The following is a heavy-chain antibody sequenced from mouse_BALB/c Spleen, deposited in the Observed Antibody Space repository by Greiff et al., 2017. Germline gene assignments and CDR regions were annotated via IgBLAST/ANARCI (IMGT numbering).Heavy chain of an antibody. V-gene: IGHV1S81*02. CDR1: GYTFTSYW. CDR3: ERLGDYERENRFAY. Sequence: QVQLKQPGAELVKPGASVKLSCKASGYTFTSYWMHWVKQRPGQGLEWIGEINPSNGRTNYNEKFKSKATLTVDKSSSTAYMQLSSLTSEDSAVYYCERLGDYERENRFAYWGQGTLVTVSA. CDR2: INPSNGRT. J-gene: IGHJ3*01. D-gene: IGHD2-4*01.